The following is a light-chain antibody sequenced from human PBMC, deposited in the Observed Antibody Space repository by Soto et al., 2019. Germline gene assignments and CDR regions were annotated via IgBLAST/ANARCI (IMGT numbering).Light chain of an antibody. J-gene: IGKJ2*01. CDR2: LGS. Sequence: DIVMTQSPLSLPVTPGAPASISCRSSQSLLHSNGYNYLDWYLQKTGQSPQLLIYLGSNRASGVPDRFSGSGSGTDFTLKISRVEAEDVGVYYCMQALQTPYTFGQGTKLEIK. CDR1: QSLLHSNGYNY. CDR3: MQALQTPYT. V-gene: IGKV2-28*01.